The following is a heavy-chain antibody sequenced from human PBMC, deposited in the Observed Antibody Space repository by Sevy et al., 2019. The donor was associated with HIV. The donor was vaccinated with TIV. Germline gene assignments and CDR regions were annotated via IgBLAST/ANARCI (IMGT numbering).Heavy chain of an antibody. V-gene: IGHV3-7*01. CDR2: MKEDGSER. D-gene: IGHD5-18*01. CDR3: VREGVGGYSYSLDC. J-gene: IGHJ4*02. Sequence: GGSLRLSCAASGFTFSSYWMSWVRQAPGKGLEWVATMKEDGSERNYVDSVKGRFTIPRDNAKNSRYLQMNSLRAEDTAVYYCVREGVGGYSYSLDCWGQGTLVTVSS. CDR1: GFTFSSYW.